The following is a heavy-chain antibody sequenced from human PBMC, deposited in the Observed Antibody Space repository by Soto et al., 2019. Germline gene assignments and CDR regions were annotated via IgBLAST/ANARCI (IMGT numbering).Heavy chain of an antibody. CDR1: GGSFSGYY. V-gene: IGHV4-59*01. Sequence: ASETLSLTCAVYGGSFSGYYWSWIRQPPGKGLEWIGYIYYSGSTNYNPSLKSRVTISVDTSKNQFSLKLSSVTAADTAVYYCARGVATDYYYYYMDVWGKGTTVTVSS. D-gene: IGHD5-12*01. J-gene: IGHJ6*03. CDR2: IYYSGST. CDR3: ARGVATDYYYYYMDV.